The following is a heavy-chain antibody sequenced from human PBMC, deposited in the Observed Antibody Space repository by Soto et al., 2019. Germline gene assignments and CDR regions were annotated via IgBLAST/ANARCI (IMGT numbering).Heavy chain of an antibody. CDR3: ARDLGGPDY. CDR1: GFSLSPYW. V-gene: IGHV3-74*03. Sequence: GGSLRLSCAASGFSLSPYWRHWVRQVPGRGLEWVARLSSDGFGAAYADSVKGRFFISRDIARNTLSLQMNSLRADDTAVYYCARDLGGPDYWGRGTSVTVS. CDR2: LSSDGFGA. D-gene: IGHD3-16*01. J-gene: IGHJ4*02.